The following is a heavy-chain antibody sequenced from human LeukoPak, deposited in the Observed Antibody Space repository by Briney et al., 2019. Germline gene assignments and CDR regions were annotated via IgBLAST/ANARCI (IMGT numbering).Heavy chain of an antibody. CDR3: ARDLAFFALSL. J-gene: IGHJ4*02. V-gene: IGHV3-7*01. D-gene: IGHD3/OR15-3a*01. Sequence: GGSLRLSCAASGFTFSTHWMTWVRQAPGKGLEWVANIKQDGSDKYYVDSVKGRFSISRDNAENSLFLEMNSLRAEDTAVYYCARDLAFFALSLGGQGTLVTVSS. CDR1: GFTFSTHW. CDR2: IKQDGSDK.